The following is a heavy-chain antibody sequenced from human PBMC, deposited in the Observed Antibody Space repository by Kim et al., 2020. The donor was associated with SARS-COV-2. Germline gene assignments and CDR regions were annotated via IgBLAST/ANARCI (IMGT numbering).Heavy chain of an antibody. CDR1: GGTFRSYA. J-gene: IGHJ3*02. V-gene: IGHV1-69*06. CDR3: ARGVATMITPVGSAFDI. CDR2: IIPIFGTV. Sequence: SVNVSCKASGGTFRSYAISWVRQAPGQGLEWMGGIIPIFGTVNYAQRLQGRVTITADKSTNTAYMELSSLRSEDTAVYYCARGVATMITPVGSAFDIWGQGTVVTVSS. D-gene: IGHD5-12*01.